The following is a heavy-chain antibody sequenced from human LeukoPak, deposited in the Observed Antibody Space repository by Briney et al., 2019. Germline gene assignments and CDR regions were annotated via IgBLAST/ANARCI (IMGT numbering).Heavy chain of an antibody. D-gene: IGHD3-16*02. J-gene: IGHJ6*03. CDR1: GFSFGTYW. CDR2: ISWNSGSI. Sequence: GGSLRLSCAASGFSFGTYWMSWVRQAPGKGLEWVSGISWNSGSIGYADSVKGRFTISRDNAKNSLYLQMNSLRAEDMALYYCAKDISARYYYYYMDVWGKGTTVTVSS. V-gene: IGHV3-9*03. CDR3: AKDISARYYYYYMDV.